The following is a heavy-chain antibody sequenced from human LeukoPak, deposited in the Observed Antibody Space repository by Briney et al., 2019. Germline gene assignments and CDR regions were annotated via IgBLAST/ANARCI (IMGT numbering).Heavy chain of an antibody. J-gene: IGHJ4*02. CDR1: GSTFSSYA. Sequence: AGGSLRLSCAASGSTFSSYAMSWVRQAPGKGLEWVSAISGSGGSTYYADSVKGRFTISRDNSKNTLYLQMNSLRAEDTAVYYCAKDGLAATPFDCWGQGTLVTVSS. D-gene: IGHD2-15*01. CDR3: AKDGLAATPFDC. V-gene: IGHV3-23*01. CDR2: ISGSGGST.